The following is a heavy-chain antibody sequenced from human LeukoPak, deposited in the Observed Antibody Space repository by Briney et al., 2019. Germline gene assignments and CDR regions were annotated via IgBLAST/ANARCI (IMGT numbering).Heavy chain of an antibody. V-gene: IGHV3-23*01. CDR3: AKAEFTAAAGTGTYYFDY. CDR2: ISGSGGST. J-gene: IGHJ4*02. Sequence: GGSLRLSCAASGFTFSSYTMSWLRQAPGQGLELVSAISGSGGSTYYADSVKGRFTISRDNSKNTLYLQMNSLRAEDTPVYYCAKAEFTAAAGTGTYYFDYWGQGNLVTVSS. CDR1: GFTFSSYT. D-gene: IGHD6-13*01.